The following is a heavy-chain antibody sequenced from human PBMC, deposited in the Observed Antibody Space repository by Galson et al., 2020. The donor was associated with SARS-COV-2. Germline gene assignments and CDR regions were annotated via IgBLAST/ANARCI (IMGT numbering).Heavy chain of an antibody. CDR3: ARDAALRFLEWSLLGPGYYYGMDV. D-gene: IGHD3-3*01. CDR2: ISSSSSYI. J-gene: IGHJ6*02. V-gene: IGHV3-21*01. CDR1: GFTFSSYS. Sequence: GESLKISCAASGFTFSSYSMNWVRQAPGQGLKWVSSISSSSSYIYYADSVKGRFTISRDNAKNSLYQQMNSLRAEDTAVYYCARDAALRFLEWSLLGPGYYYGMDVWGQGTTVTVSS.